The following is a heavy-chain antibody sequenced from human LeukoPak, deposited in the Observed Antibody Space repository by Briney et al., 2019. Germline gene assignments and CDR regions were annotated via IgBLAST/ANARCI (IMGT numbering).Heavy chain of an antibody. V-gene: IGHV4-59*08. CDR2: IYYSGST. CDR3: GRSSVNYYYYMDV. Sequence: SETLSLTCTVSGGSISSYYWSWIRQPPGKGLEWIGYIYYSGSTNYNPSLKSRVTISVDTSKNQFSLKLSSVTAADTAVYYCGRSSVNYYYYMDVWGKGTTVTVSS. CDR1: GGSISSYY. D-gene: IGHD6-25*01. J-gene: IGHJ6*03.